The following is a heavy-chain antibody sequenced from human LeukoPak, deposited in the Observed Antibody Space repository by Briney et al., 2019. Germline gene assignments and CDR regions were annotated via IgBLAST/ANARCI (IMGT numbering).Heavy chain of an antibody. Sequence: ASVKVSCKASGYTFTGYYMHWVRQAPGQGLAWMGWINPNSGGTNYAQKFQGRVTMTRDTSISTAYMGLSRLRSDDTAVYYCARDWHSGSYRRPPNYGMDVWGQGTTVTVSS. CDR1: GYTFTGYY. J-gene: IGHJ6*02. D-gene: IGHD1-26*01. CDR3: ARDWHSGSYRRPPNYGMDV. V-gene: IGHV1-2*02. CDR2: INPNSGGT.